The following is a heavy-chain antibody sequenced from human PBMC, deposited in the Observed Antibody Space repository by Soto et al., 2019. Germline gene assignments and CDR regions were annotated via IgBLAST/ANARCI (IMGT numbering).Heavy chain of an antibody. V-gene: IGHV3-30*18. D-gene: IGHD3-16*01. CDR3: AKDSYDYLWGIERFDP. CDR1: GFTFSSYG. J-gene: IGHJ5*02. Sequence: QVPLVESGGGVVQPGRSLRLSCAASGFTFSSYGMYWVRQAPGKGLEWVALISYDGTKKYYADSVKGRFTISRDNSKNTLYLQINSLRAEDTAMYYCAKDSYDYLWGIERFDPWGQGNLVTVSS. CDR2: ISYDGTKK.